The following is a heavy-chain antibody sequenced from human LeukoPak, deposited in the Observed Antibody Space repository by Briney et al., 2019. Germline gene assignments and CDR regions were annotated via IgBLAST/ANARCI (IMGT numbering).Heavy chain of an antibody. CDR3: VRGVATVVNRFDY. J-gene: IGHJ4*02. V-gene: IGHV4-38-2*01. Sequence: SETLSLTCAVSGYSISSGYYWGWIRQPPGKGLEWIGSIYHSGTTYYNSSLKSRVTISVDTSKSQFSLNLNSVTAADTAVYYCVRGVATVVNRFDYWGQGTLVTVSS. CDR2: IYHSGTT. CDR1: GYSISSGYY. D-gene: IGHD5-12*01.